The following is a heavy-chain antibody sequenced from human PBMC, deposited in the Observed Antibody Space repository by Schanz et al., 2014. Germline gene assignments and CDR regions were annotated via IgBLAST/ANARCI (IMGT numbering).Heavy chain of an antibody. CDR3: ARDAVALVPEYFMDV. D-gene: IGHD2-15*01. V-gene: IGHV3-33*01. Sequence: QVQLVESGGGVVRPGRSLRLSCATSGFTFSRFGMHWVRQAPGKGPEWVALVWSDGNTKYYVDSVKGRFTISRDNSMNTLHLQMDGLRVEDPAVYYCARDAVALVPEYFMDVWGKGTPVTVSS. CDR2: VWSDGNTK. J-gene: IGHJ6*03. CDR1: GFTFSRFG.